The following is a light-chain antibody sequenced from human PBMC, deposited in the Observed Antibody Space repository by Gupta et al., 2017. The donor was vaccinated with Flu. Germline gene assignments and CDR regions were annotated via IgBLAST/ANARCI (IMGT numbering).Light chain of an antibody. CDR1: QSISSY. CDR2: AAS. Sequence: DIQMTQSPSSLSASVGDRVTITCRSSQSISSYLNWYQQKPGKAPKLLIYAASSLQSGVPSRFSGSGSGTDFTLTISSRQPEDFATYYCQHSYSTPWSFGQGTKMEIK. V-gene: IGKV1-39*01. CDR3: QHSYSTPWS. J-gene: IGKJ2*03.